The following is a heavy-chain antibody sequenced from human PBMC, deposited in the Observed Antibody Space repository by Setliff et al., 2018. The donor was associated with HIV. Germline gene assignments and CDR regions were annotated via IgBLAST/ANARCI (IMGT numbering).Heavy chain of an antibody. V-gene: IGHV1-69*13. Sequence: ASVKVSCKASGGTFSSYAISWVRQAPGQGLEWMGGIIPIFGTANYAQKFQGRVTITADESTSTAYLQINSLRTEDTAVYYCCPEPWYYMDVWGKGTTVTVSS. CDR3: CPEPWYYMDV. J-gene: IGHJ6*03. CDR2: IIPIFGTA. CDR1: GGTFSSYA.